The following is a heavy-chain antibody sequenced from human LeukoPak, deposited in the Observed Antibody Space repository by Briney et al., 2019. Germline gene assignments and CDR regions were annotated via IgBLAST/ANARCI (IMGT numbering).Heavy chain of an antibody. D-gene: IGHD4-17*01. CDR1: GFTFSSYA. J-gene: IGHJ4*02. Sequence: GGSLRLSCAASGFTFSSYAMHWVRQAPGKGPEYVSAISSNGGSTYYANSVKGRFTISRDNSKNTLYLQMGSLRAENMAVYYCARDSRDGDYDYWGQGTLVTVSS. CDR2: ISSNGGST. CDR3: ARDSRDGDYDY. V-gene: IGHV3-64*01.